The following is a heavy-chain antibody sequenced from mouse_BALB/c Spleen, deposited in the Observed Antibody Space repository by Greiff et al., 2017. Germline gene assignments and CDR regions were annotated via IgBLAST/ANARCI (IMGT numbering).Heavy chain of an antibody. CDR3: AREDYGYDGYAMDY. V-gene: IGHV14-3*02. CDR1: GFNIKDTY. D-gene: IGHD2-2*01. J-gene: IGHJ4*01. Sequence: EVQLQQSGAELVKPGASVKLSCTASGFNIKDTYMHWVKQRPEQGLEWIGRIDPANGNTKYDPKFQGKATITADTSSSTAYLQLSSMTTEATAVYYCAREDYGYDGYAMDYWGQGTSVTVSS. CDR2: IDPANGNT.